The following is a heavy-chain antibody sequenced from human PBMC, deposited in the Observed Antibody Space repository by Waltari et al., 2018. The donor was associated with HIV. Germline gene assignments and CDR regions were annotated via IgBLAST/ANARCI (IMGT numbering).Heavy chain of an antibody. D-gene: IGHD3-10*01. CDR2: IYPGDSET. V-gene: IGHV5-51*03. CDR3: ARRAYHGSGSLSDYYFEY. CDR1: GYSFANSW. J-gene: IGHJ4*02. Sequence: EVQLVQSGAEVKKPGESLQISCKGSGYSFANSWIGWVRQMPGKGLEWMGIIYPGDSETRYSPAFQGQVTISADKSINTAYLQWSSLKASDTAMYYCARRAYHGSGSLSDYYFEYWGQGTLVTVSS.